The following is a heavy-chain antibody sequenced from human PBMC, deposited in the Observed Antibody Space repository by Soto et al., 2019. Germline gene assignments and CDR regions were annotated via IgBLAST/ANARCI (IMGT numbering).Heavy chain of an antibody. J-gene: IGHJ4*02. CDR2: IVPIFGTA. V-gene: IGHV1-69*06. CDR1: GGTFNSYA. CDR3: ARDSRTAVAPSTTAEFDY. D-gene: IGHD2-15*01. Sequence: QVQLVQSGAEVKKPGSSVKVSCKVSGGTFNSYAISWVRQAPGQGLEWMGGIVPIFGTANYAQKFQGRGRFTAERSTSTEYMELTRLTSEDTAVYYCARDSRTAVAPSTTAEFDYWGQGTLVTVSS.